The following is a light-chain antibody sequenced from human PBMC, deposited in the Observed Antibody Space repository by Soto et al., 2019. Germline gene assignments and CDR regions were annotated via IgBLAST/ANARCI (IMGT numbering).Light chain of an antibody. CDR3: QQYGSSQWT. J-gene: IGKJ1*01. V-gene: IGKV3-20*01. CDR1: QSVSSSY. CDR2: GAS. Sequence: EIVLTQSPGTQSLSPGERATLSCSASQSVSSSYLAWYQQKPGQAPSLLIYGASSRATGIPDRFSGSGSGTDFTLTISRLEPEDFALYYCQQYGSSQWTFGQGTKVEIK.